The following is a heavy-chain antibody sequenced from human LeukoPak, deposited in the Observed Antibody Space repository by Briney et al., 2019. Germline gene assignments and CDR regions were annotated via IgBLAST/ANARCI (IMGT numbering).Heavy chain of an antibody. CDR3: ARGRVGATQNYYYYGMDV. D-gene: IGHD1-26*01. Sequence: ASVTVSFKGSGYTFTSYGISWVRQAPGQGGEGMGWISAYNGYTNYAQKLQRRVTMTTHTSTSTAYMELRSLRSDDTAVYYCARGRVGATQNYYYYGMDVWGQGTTVTVSS. J-gene: IGHJ6*02. V-gene: IGHV1-18*01. CDR2: ISAYNGYT. CDR1: GYTFTSYG.